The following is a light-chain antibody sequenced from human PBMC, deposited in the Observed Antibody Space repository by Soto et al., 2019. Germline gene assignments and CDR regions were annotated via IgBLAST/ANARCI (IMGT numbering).Light chain of an antibody. Sequence: AIRMTQSPSSLSASTGDRVTITCRASQGISNYLAWYQQKPGKAPKLLIYAASTLQSGVPSRFSGSGSGTDFTLTISCPQSEDFATYYCQQYYSYPPLTFGGGTKVEIK. V-gene: IGKV1-8*01. CDR3: QQYYSYPPLT. J-gene: IGKJ4*01. CDR1: QGISNY. CDR2: AAS.